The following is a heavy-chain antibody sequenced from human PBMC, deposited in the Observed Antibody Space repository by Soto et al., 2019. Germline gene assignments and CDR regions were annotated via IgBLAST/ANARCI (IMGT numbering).Heavy chain of an antibody. CDR2: ISGSGAGT. CDR1: GFTFSSYG. V-gene: IGHV3-23*01. Sequence: EVQLLESGGGLVQPGGSLRLSCAASGFTFSSYGMSWVRQPPGKGLEWVSAISGSGAGTYYADSVKGRFTISRDNSKNTLYLQMNSLRAEDTAVYYCAKDSATFGRFDYWGQGTLVTVSS. CDR3: AKDSATFGRFDY. D-gene: IGHD3-3*01. J-gene: IGHJ4*02.